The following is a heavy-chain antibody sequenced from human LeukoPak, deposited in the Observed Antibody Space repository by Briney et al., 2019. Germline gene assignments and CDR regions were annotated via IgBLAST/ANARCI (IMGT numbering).Heavy chain of an antibody. CDR3: ARRGIGVYYFDY. J-gene: IGHJ4*02. D-gene: IGHD2-21*01. CDR2: IYYSGST. V-gene: IGHV4-59*08. CDR1: GGSISSYY. Sequence: SETLSLTCTVSGGSISSYYWSWIRQPPGKGLEWIGYIYYSGSTNYNPSLKSRVTISVDTSKNQFSLKLSSVTAADTAVYYCARRGIGVYYFDYWGQGTLVTVSS.